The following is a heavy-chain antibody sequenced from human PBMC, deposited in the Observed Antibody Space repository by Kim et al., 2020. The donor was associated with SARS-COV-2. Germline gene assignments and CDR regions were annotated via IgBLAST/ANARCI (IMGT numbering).Heavy chain of an antibody. CDR3: ARGPGYDYYGMDV. CDR2: IYSGGST. J-gene: IGHJ6*02. V-gene: IGHV3-53*01. Sequence: GGSLRLSCAASGFTVSSNYMSWVRQAPGKGLEWVSVIYSGGSTNYADSVKGRFTISRDNSKNTLYLQMNSLRAEDTAVYYCARGPGYDYYGMDVWGQGTTVTVSS. CDR1: GFTVSSNY.